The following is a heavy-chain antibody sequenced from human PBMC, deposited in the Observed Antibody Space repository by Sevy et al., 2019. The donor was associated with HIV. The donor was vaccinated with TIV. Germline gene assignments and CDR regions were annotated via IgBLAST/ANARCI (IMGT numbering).Heavy chain of an antibody. Sequence: GGSLRLSCAATGFTVTSNYMSWVRQGPGKGLEWVSGFYNGDSTQYADPGKGRFTISRDKSNNTLYLQMDGLRAEDTAVYYCAREAGSSSFDYWGQGTLVTVSS. D-gene: IGHD6-13*01. CDR3: AREAGSSSFDY. V-gene: IGHV3-53*01. CDR1: GFTVTSNY. CDR2: FYNGDST. J-gene: IGHJ4*02.